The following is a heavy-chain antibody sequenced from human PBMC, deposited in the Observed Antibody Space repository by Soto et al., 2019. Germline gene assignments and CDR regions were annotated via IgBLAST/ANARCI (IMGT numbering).Heavy chain of an antibody. Sequence: PGGSLRLSCAASGFTFSSYAMSWVRQAPGKGLEWVSAISGSGGSTYYADSVKGRFTISRDNSKYTLYLQMNSLRAEDTAVYYRAKGEIAAYYYFDYWGQGTLVTVSS. CDR2: ISGSGGST. V-gene: IGHV3-23*01. CDR3: AKGEIAAYYYFDY. CDR1: GFTFSSYA. D-gene: IGHD2-15*01. J-gene: IGHJ4*02.